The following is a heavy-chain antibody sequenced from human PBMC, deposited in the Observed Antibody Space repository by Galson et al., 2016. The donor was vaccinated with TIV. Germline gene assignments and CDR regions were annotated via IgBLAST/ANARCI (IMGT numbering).Heavy chain of an antibody. Sequence: ETLSLTCTVSGGSISSTSYYWGWIRQPPGKGLEWIGNIYYSGSAYYNPSLKSRVTISVDTSKNQFSLKLSSVTAADTAVYYCATYCSSTACLFDPWGQGTLVTVSS. V-gene: IGHV4-39*01. CDR2: IYYSGSA. CDR1: GGSISSTSYY. CDR3: ATYCSSTACLFDP. D-gene: IGHD2-2*01. J-gene: IGHJ5*02.